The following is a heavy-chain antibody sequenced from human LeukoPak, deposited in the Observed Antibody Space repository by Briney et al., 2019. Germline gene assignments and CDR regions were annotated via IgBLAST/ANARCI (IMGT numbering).Heavy chain of an antibody. J-gene: IGHJ4*02. CDR3: ARDGHGDQDLDY. Sequence: ASVKVSCKASGYTFTSYDINWVRQAPGQGLEWMGWMNPNSGNTGYAQKLQGRVTMTTDTSTSTAYMELRSLRSDDTAVYYCARDGHGDQDLDYWGQGTLVTVSS. V-gene: IGHV1-8*02. CDR1: GYTFTSYD. CDR2: MNPNSGNT. D-gene: IGHD4-17*01.